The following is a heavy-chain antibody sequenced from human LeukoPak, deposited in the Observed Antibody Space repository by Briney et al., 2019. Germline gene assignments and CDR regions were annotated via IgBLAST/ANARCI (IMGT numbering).Heavy chain of an antibody. CDR3: ASLDY. CDR2: IYYNGNT. CDR1: GGSFRTSY. Sequence: SETLSLTCTVSGGSFRTSYWSCIRHPPGKGLQWIGYIYYNGNTNYNPSLKRRVTMSVDTSRNQFSLKLTSVTAADTAVYYCASLDYWGQGTLVTVSS. J-gene: IGHJ4*02. V-gene: IGHV4-59*01.